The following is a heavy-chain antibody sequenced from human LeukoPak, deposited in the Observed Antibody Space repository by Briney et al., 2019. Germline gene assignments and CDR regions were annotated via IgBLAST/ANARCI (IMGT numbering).Heavy chain of an antibody. V-gene: IGHV4-39*02. CDR2: MYSGGST. CDR3: ARERVAAAAVLFDY. Sequence: SETLSLTCTVSGGSISSSTYYWGWIRQPPGKGLEWIGNMYSGGSTYFNPSLKSRIAMSVDTSRSQFSLKLSSVTAADTAVYYCARERVAAAAVLFDYWGQGTLVTVSS. CDR1: GGSISSSTYY. D-gene: IGHD6-13*01. J-gene: IGHJ4*02.